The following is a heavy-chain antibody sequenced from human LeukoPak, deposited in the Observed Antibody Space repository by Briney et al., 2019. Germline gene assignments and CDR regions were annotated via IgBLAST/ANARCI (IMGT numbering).Heavy chain of an antibody. CDR1: GFTFSSYG. CDR3: AKDHRDFGVVIKSLGY. D-gene: IGHD3-3*01. J-gene: IGHJ4*02. V-gene: IGHV3-23*01. CDR2: ISGSGGNT. Sequence: PGGSLRLSCAASGFTFSSYGMSWVRQAPGKGLEWVSAISGSGGNTYYADSVKGRFTISRDKSKNTLYLQMNSLRGEDTAVYYCAKDHRDFGVVIKSLGYWGQETLVTVSS.